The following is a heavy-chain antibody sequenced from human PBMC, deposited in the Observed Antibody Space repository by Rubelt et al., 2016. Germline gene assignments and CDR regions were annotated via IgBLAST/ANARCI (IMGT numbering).Heavy chain of an antibody. Sequence: PGRGLEWMGWISAYNGNTNYAQKLQGRVTMTTDTSTSTAYMELRSLRSDDTAVYYCARREYCSSGSCYSSGTYYYYGMDVWGQGTTVTVSS. V-gene: IGHV1-18*01. CDR3: ARREYCSSGSCYSSGTYYYYGMDV. D-gene: IGHD2-15*01. J-gene: IGHJ6*02. CDR2: ISAYNGNT.